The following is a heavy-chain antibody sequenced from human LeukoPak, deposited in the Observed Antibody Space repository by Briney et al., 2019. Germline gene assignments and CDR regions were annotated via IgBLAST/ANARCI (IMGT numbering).Heavy chain of an antibody. CDR1: GFTFSSYA. D-gene: IGHD2-8*02. J-gene: IGHJ3*02. CDR3: AKGFVVYAMSRTDAFDI. Sequence: PGGSLRLSCAASGFTFSSYAMSWVRQAPGKGLEWVSAISGSGGSTYYAESVKGRFTISRDNSKNTLYLQMNSLRAEDTAVYYCAKGFVVYAMSRTDAFDIWGQGTMVTVSS. V-gene: IGHV3-23*01. CDR2: ISGSGGST.